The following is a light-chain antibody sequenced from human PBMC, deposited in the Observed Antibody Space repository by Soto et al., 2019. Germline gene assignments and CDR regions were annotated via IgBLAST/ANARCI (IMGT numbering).Light chain of an antibody. Sequence: ESVLTQYPGTLSLSPGERATLSCRASQSVSSSYLAWYQQKPGQAPRLLIYGASSRATGIPDRFSGSGSGTDFTLTISRREPEDLAVYYCQQYGSSPPTFGQGTKVDIK. V-gene: IGKV3-20*01. CDR3: QQYGSSPPT. CDR1: QSVSSSY. J-gene: IGKJ1*01. CDR2: GAS.